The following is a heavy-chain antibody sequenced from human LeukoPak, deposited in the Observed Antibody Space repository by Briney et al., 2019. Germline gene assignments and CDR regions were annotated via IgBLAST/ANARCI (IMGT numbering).Heavy chain of an antibody. D-gene: IGHD6-19*01. CDR3: AREGYSSGWGRRRPSYYYYMDV. CDR2: ISSSGSTI. CDR1: GFTFSSYA. V-gene: IGHV3-11*01. Sequence: GGSLRLSCAASGFTFSSYAMSWIRQAPGKGLEWVSYISSSGSTIYYADSVKGRFTISRDNAKNSLYLQMNSLRAEDTAVNYCAREGYSSGWGRRRPSYYYYMDVWGKGTTVTVSS. J-gene: IGHJ6*03.